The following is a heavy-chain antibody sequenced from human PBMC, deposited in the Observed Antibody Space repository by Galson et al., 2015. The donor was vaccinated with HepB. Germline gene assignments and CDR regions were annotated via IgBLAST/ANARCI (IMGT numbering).Heavy chain of an antibody. CDR2: ISSSSSYI. CDR1: GFTFSSYS. V-gene: IGHV3-21*01. J-gene: IGHJ6*02. D-gene: IGHD6-13*01. Sequence: SLRLSCAASGFTFSSYSMNWVRQAPGKGLEWVSSISSSSSYIYYADSVKGRFTISRDNAKNSLYLQMNSLRAEDTAVYYCARVPPGYLQIYYYGMDVWGQGTTVTVSS. CDR3: ARVPPGYLQIYYYGMDV.